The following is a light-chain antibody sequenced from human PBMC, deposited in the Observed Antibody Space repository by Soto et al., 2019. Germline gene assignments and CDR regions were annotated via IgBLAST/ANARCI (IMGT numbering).Light chain of an antibody. CDR2: KAS. V-gene: IGKV1-5*03. Sequence: DIRMTQSPSTLSGSVGDRVTITCRASQTISSWLAWYQQKPGKAPKLLIYKASTLKSGVPSRFSGSGSGTEFTLTIGSLQPDDFATYYCQHYNSYSEAFGQGTKVELK. CDR1: QTISSW. J-gene: IGKJ1*01. CDR3: QHYNSYSEA.